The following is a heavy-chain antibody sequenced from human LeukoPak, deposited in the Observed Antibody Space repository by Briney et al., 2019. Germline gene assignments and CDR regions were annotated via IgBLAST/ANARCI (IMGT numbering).Heavy chain of an antibody. J-gene: IGHJ4*02. CDR1: GGSISSYY. Sequence: PSETLSLTCTASGGSISSYYWSWIRQPPGKGLEWIGYIYYSGSTNYNPSLKSRVTISVDTSKDQFSLKLSSVTAADTAVYYCARIASAFVVVPAHFDYWGQGTLVTVSS. V-gene: IGHV4-59*01. D-gene: IGHD2-2*01. CDR3: ARIASAFVVVPAHFDY. CDR2: IYYSGST.